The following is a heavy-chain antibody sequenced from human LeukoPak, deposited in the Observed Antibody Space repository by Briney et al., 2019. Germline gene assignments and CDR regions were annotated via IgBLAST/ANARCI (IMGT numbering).Heavy chain of an antibody. CDR1: GFTFSNYW. CDR3: VSFYETY. V-gene: IGHV3-74*01. Sequence: GGSLRLSCAASGFTFSNYWMHWVRQAPGKGLVWVSRINEGGSVTDYADSVKGRFTISKDNAKNTVYLQMNSLRAEDTAVYYCVSFYETYWGRGTLVTVSS. CDR2: INEGGSVT. J-gene: IGHJ4*02. D-gene: IGHD2/OR15-2a*01.